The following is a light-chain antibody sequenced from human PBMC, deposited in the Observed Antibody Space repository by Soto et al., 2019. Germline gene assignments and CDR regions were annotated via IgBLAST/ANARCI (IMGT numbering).Light chain of an antibody. CDR1: QSVGSSY. CDR3: QQYGTSPYT. V-gene: IGKV3-20*01. J-gene: IGKJ2*01. CDR2: GAS. Sequence: EIVLTQSPGTLSLSPGERATLSCRASQSVGSSYLAWYQQEPGQAPRLLIYGASSRATGIPDRFSGSGSGTDFTLTISRLEPQDFAVYYCQQYGTSPYTFGQGTKVDIK.